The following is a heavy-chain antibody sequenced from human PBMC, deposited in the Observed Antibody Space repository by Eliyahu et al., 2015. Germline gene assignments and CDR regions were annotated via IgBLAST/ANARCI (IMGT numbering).Heavy chain of an antibody. J-gene: IGHJ5*02. CDR2: IYYSGST. CDR3: ARETRDIAVAGTRWFDP. V-gene: IGHV4-31*03. CDR1: GGSISSGGYY. D-gene: IGHD6-19*01. Sequence: QVQLQESGPGLVKPSQTLSLTCTVXGGSISSGGYYWSWIRQHPGKGLEWIGYIYYSGSTYYNPSLKSRVTISVDTSKNQFSLKLSSVTAADTTVYYCARETRDIAVAGTRWFDPWSQGTLVTVSS.